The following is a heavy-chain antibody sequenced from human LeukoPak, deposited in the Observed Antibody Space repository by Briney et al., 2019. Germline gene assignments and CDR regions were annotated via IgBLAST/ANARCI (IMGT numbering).Heavy chain of an antibody. Sequence: GGSLRLSCAASGFTFSSYAMSWVRQAPGKGLEWVSAISGSGGSTYYADSVKGRFTISRDNSKNTLYLQMNSLRAEDTAVYYRAKDYDILTGPNWFDPWGQGTLVTVSS. CDR3: AKDYDILTGPNWFDP. CDR2: ISGSGGST. D-gene: IGHD3-9*01. J-gene: IGHJ5*02. V-gene: IGHV3-23*01. CDR1: GFTFSSYA.